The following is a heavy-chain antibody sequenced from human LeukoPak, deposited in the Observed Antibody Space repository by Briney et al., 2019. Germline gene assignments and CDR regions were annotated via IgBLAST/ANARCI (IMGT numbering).Heavy chain of an antibody. V-gene: IGHV3-48*03. D-gene: IGHD3-3*01. CDR2: ISSSGSTI. CDR1: GFTFSSYE. CDR3: ARALLPVRFLGYYGMDV. J-gene: IGHJ6*02. Sequence: GGSLRLSCVASGFTFSSYEMNWVRQAPGKGLEWVSYISSSGSTIYYADSVKGRFTISRDNAKNSLYLQMNSLRAEDTAVYYCARALLPVRFLGYYGMDVWGQGTTVTVSS.